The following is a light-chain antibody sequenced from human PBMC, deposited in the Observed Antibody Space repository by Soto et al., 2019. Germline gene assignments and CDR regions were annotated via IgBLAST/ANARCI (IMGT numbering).Light chain of an antibody. CDR2: DAS. V-gene: IGKV3-11*01. CDR3: QQRSNWPIT. CDR1: QSVSSF. J-gene: IGKJ5*01. Sequence: EIVLTQSPATLSLSPGERATLSCRASQSVSSFLAWFQQKPGQAPSLLIYDASNRATGIPARFGGSGSGTDFTLTISSLEPEDFAVYYCQQRSNWPITFGQGTRLEIK.